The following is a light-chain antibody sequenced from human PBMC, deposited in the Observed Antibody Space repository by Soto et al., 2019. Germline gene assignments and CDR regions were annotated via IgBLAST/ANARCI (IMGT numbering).Light chain of an antibody. J-gene: IGLJ3*02. CDR1: NSDVGGYNY. Sequence: QSALTQPRSVSGSPGQSVTISCTGTNSDVGGYNYVPWYQQYPGKAPKLMISGVSERPSGVPDRFSGSKSGNTASLTLSGLQAEDEADYYCCSYVDTDTWVFGGGTKVTVL. CDR2: GVS. V-gene: IGLV2-11*01. CDR3: CSYVDTDTWV.